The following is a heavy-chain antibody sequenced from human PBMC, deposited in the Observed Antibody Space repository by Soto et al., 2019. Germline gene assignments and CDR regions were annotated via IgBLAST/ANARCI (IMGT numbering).Heavy chain of an antibody. CDR1: GCTFSSYA. J-gene: IGHJ4*02. CDR3: AKFDSSSWYGFDY. V-gene: IGHV3-23*01. D-gene: IGHD6-13*01. Sequence: PGGSLRLSCAVSGCTFSSYAMSWVRQAPGKGLEWVSGINISGGATYYADSVKGRFTISRDNSNNTLYLQMNSLRAEDTAVYYCAKFDSSSWYGFDYWGQGTPVTVSS. CDR2: INISGGAT.